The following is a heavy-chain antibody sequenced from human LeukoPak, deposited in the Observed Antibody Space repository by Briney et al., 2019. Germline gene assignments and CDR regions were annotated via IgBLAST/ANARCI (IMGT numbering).Heavy chain of an antibody. CDR2: IWYDGSNK. D-gene: IGHD6-19*01. J-gene: IGHJ3*02. CDR3: ATPIPVAGDAFDI. CDR1: GFTFSSYG. Sequence: GGSLRLSCAASGFTFSSYGMHWVRQAPGKGLEWVAVIWYDGSNKYYADSVKGRFTISRDNSKNTLYLQMNSLRAEDTAVYYCATPIPVAGDAFDIWGQGTMVTVSS. V-gene: IGHV3-30*02.